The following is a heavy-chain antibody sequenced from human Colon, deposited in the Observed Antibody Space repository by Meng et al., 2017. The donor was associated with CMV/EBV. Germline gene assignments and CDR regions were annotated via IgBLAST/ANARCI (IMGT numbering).Heavy chain of an antibody. CDR1: GFTFSDYY. J-gene: IGHJ4*02. D-gene: IGHD1-1*01. CDR2: ISSSGSSI. CDR3: ARGGGYNWNGRPYYFDY. Sequence: GASLKISCAASGFTFSDYYMNWIRQSPGKGLEWISDISSSGSSIYYADSVKGRFSISRDNAKNSLYLQMNSLRPEDTAVYYCARGGGYNWNGRPYYFDYWGQGTLVTVSS. V-gene: IGHV3-11*01.